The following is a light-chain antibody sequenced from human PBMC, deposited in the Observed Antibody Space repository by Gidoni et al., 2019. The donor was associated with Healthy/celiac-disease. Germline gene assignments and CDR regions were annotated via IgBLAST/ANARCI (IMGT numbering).Light chain of an antibody. Sequence: NFMLTQPPSVSESPGQTVTLSCTRSSGSLASNYVQWYQQRPGSAPTTVIYEDNQRPSGVPDRFSGSIDSSANSASLTISGLKTEDEADYYCQSYDSSLRVFGGGTKLTVL. CDR3: QSYDSSLRV. CDR2: EDN. CDR1: SGSLASNY. J-gene: IGLJ3*02. V-gene: IGLV6-57*04.